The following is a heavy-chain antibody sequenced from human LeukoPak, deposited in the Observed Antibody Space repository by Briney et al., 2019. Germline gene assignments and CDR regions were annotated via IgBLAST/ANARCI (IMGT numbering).Heavy chain of an antibody. CDR1: GGSISSSSYY. CDR3: ASVRRGFGESSKYYSYYYMDV. V-gene: IGHV4-39*01. D-gene: IGHD3-10*01. CDR2: IYYSGSA. Sequence: SETLSLTCTVSGGSISSSSYYWGWIRQPPGKGLEWIANIYYSGSAYYNPSLKSRVTISVDTSKNQLSLKLSAVTAADTAVYYCASVRRGFGESSKYYSYYYMDVWGKGTTVTISS. J-gene: IGHJ6*03.